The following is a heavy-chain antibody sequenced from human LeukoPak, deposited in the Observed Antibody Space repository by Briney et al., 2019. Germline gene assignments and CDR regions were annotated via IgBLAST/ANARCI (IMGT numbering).Heavy chain of an antibody. V-gene: IGHV3-23*01. Sequence: GGSLRLSCATSGFTFSGYAMNWVRQAPGEGREWVSGISGSGITYYPNSVKGRFTISRDNSKNTLYLKMDSLRAEDTAVYYCAKGSGGSCYSGIDYWGQGTLVTVSS. CDR1: GFTFSGYA. CDR2: ISGSGIT. CDR3: AKGSGGSCYSGIDY. J-gene: IGHJ4*02. D-gene: IGHD2-15*01.